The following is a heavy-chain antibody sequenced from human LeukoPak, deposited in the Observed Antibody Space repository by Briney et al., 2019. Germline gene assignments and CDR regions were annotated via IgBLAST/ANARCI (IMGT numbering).Heavy chain of an antibody. CDR3: ARDWPSLMDSSGWYDAFDI. J-gene: IGHJ3*02. D-gene: IGHD6-13*01. CDR1: GGSISSYY. Sequence: SETLSLTCTVSGGSISSYYWSWIRQPAGKGLEWIGRIYTSGSTNYNPSLKSRVTMSVDTSKNQFSLKLSSVTAADTAVYCCARDWPSLMDSSGWYDAFDIWGQGTMVTVSS. CDR2: IYTSGST. V-gene: IGHV4-4*07.